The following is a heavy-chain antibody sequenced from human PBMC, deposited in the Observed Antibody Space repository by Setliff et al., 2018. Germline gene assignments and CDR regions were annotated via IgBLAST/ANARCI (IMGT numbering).Heavy chain of an antibody. D-gene: IGHD1-26*01. J-gene: IGHJ4*02. Sequence: ASVKVSCKASGGTFSSYAINWMRQAPGKGLEWMGGFDPEDGETIYAQKFQGRVTMTEDTSTDTAYMELSSLRSEDTAVYYCATSYSGSYYGYWGQGTLVTVSS. V-gene: IGHV1-24*01. CDR3: ATSYSGSYYGY. CDR2: FDPEDGET. CDR1: GGTFSSYA.